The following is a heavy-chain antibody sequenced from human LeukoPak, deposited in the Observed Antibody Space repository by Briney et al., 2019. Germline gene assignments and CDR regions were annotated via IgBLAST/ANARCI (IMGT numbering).Heavy chain of an antibody. Sequence: SETLSLTCTVSGGSMNGGNYYWTWIRQSPGKGLEWIGYIHYSGSTYYNPSLKSRVSISVDTSKHQFSLKLTSVTAADTAVYCCARALGSSWYFVDPWGQGTLVTVSS. V-gene: IGHV4-30-4*01. CDR2: IHYSGST. CDR3: ARALGSSWYFVDP. CDR1: GGSMNGGNYY. J-gene: IGHJ5*02. D-gene: IGHD6-13*01.